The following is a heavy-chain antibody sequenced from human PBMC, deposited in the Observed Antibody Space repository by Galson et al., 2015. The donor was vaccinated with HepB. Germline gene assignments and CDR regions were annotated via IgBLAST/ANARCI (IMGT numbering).Heavy chain of an antibody. CDR2: ISAYNGNT. Sequence: SVKVSCKASGYTFTSYGISWVLQAPGQGLEWMGWISAYNGNTNYAQKLQGRVTMTTDTSTSTAYMELRSLRSDDTAVYYCARDPSIAAAGTEFDYWGQGTLSPSPQ. CDR1: GYTFTSYG. J-gene: IGHJ4*02. CDR3: ARDPSIAAAGTEFDY. V-gene: IGHV1-18*01. D-gene: IGHD6-13*01.